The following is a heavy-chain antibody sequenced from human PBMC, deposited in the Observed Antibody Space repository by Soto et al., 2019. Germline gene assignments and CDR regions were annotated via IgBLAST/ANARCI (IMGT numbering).Heavy chain of an antibody. CDR2: IYWDDDK. CDR3: AHSYSSAWRARCFDP. Sequence: QITLKESGPTLVKPTQTLTLTCTFSGFSLTTSGVGVGWIRQPPGKALEWLALIYWDDDKRYSPFLKSRLTITKDTSKNQVVLTMTNMDPVHTATYYCAHSYSSAWRARCFDPWGQGTLVTVSS. V-gene: IGHV2-5*02. CDR1: GFSLTTSGVG. J-gene: IGHJ5*02. D-gene: IGHD6-19*01.